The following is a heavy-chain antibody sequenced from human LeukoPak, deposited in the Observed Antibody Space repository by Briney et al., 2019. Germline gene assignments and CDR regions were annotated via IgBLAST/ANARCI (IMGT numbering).Heavy chain of an antibody. CDR1: GFTFSSYA. CDR2: INHSGST. D-gene: IGHD2-15*01. Sequence: GSLRLSCAASGFTFSSYAMSWVRQPPGKGLEWIGEINHSGSTNYNPSLKSRVTISVDTSKNQFSLKLSSVTAADTAVYYCARGRVVAATYLDYWGQGTLVTVSS. V-gene: IGHV4-34*01. CDR3: ARGRVVAATYLDY. J-gene: IGHJ4*02.